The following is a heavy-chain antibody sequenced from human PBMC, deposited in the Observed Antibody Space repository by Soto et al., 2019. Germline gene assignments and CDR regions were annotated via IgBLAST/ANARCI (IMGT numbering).Heavy chain of an antibody. CDR3: TTDPVTMIVVVPSSG. Sequence: SETLSLTCAVAGGSISSGGYSWSWIRQPPGKGLEWIGYIYHSGSTYYNPSLKSRVTISVDRSKNQFSLKLSSVTAADTAVYYCTTDPVTMIVVVPSSGWGQGTLVTVSS. D-gene: IGHD3-22*01. CDR1: GGSISSGGYS. CDR2: IYHSGST. J-gene: IGHJ4*02. V-gene: IGHV4-30-2*01.